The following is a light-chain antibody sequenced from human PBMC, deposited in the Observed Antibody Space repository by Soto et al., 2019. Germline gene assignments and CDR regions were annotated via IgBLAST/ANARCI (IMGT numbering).Light chain of an antibody. CDR2: SAN. Sequence: DIQIAQSPSYMSASVVDRVTIPCRASQDISNFLVWFQQRPGKVPKRLMYSANRLESGVPSRFSGSGFGTEFTLTISSLQPEDFATYYCQQYNTYPITFGQGTRLEIK. V-gene: IGKV1-16*01. J-gene: IGKJ5*01. CDR1: QDISNF. CDR3: QQYNTYPIT.